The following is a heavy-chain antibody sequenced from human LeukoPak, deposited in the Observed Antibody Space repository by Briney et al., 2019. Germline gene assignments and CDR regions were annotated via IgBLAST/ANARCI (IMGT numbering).Heavy chain of an antibody. D-gene: IGHD1-1*01. CDR3: ARDGKNYYFDY. CDR1: GYTFTSYY. Sequence: ASVKVSCTASGYTFTSYYMHWVRQAPGQGLEWMGIINPSGGSTSYAQKFQGRVTMTRDTSTSTVYMELSSLRSEDTAVYYCARDGKNYYFDYWGQGTLVTVSS. J-gene: IGHJ4*02. CDR2: INPSGGST. V-gene: IGHV1-46*01.